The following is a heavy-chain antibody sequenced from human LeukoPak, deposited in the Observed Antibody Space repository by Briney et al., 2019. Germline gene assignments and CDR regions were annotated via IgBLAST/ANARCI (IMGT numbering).Heavy chain of an antibody. Sequence: PSETLSLTCTVSGGSISSYYWSWIRQPPGKGLEWIGYIYYSGSTNYNPSLKSRVTISVDTSKNQFSLKLSSVTAADTAVYYCVRARRYYGSGTQFDPWGQGTLVTVSS. D-gene: IGHD3-10*01. CDR3: VRARRYYGSGTQFDP. CDR1: GGSISSYY. V-gene: IGHV4-59*01. CDR2: IYYSGST. J-gene: IGHJ5*02.